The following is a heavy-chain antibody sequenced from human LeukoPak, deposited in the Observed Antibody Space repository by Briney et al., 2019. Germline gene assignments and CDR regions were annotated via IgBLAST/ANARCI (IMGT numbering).Heavy chain of an antibody. D-gene: IGHD5/OR15-5a*01. CDR1: IHFKRRCNEL. CDR3: ARHELPGLSVSAGFDY. V-gene: IGHV4-39*01. CDR2: FYYRGRT. J-gene: IGHJ4*02. Sequence: DPQTLLCTLWIHFKRRCNELGRRVRQPPGKGLDWIGSFYYRGRTYYSPTLKSSVTISVDTSKNQFSLNLYSVTAADTAFYYCARHELPGLSVSAGFDYWGQGSLVTVSS.